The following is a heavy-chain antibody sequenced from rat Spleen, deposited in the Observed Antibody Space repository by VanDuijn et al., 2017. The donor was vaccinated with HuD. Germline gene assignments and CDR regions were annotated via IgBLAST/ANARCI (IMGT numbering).Heavy chain of an antibody. CDR2: ISIGGGNI. CDR3: ARHGDSTDDYYVGFGY. D-gene: IGHD1-6*01. CDR1: GFTFSNYD. J-gene: IGHJ2*01. V-gene: IGHV5S13*01. Sequence: EVQLVESGGGLVQPGRSLKLSCAASGFTFSNYDMAWFRQAPTKGLEWIASISIGGGNIYYRDSVKGRFTISRDNAKNTQYLQMDSLRSEDTATSYCARHGDSTDDYYVGFGYCSQGVMVTVSS.